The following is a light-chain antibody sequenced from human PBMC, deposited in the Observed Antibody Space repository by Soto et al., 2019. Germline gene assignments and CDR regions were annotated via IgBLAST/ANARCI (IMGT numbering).Light chain of an antibody. J-gene: IGKJ1*01. Sequence: DIQMTQSPSSLSASVGDRVTIICRASENINNYLHWYQQRPGEGPKLLIHSASSLHSGVPSRFSGTGSGTDFTLTISSLQPAALVIYFCQQSYNAPWTFGQGTKVEI. CDR3: QQSYNAPWT. V-gene: IGKV1-39*01. CDR2: SAS. CDR1: ENINNY.